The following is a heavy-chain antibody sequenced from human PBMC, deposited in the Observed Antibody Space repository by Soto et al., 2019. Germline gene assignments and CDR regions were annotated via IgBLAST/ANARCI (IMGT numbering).Heavy chain of an antibody. D-gene: IGHD6-19*01. Sequence: EXSVKVSCKASGYTFTSYGISWVRQAPGQGLEWMGWISAYNGNTNYAQKLQGRVTMTTDTSTSTAYMELRSLRSDDTAVYYCARISKAVADYYFDYWGQGTLVTVSS. CDR1: GYTFTSYG. V-gene: IGHV1-18*01. CDR3: ARISKAVADYYFDY. J-gene: IGHJ4*02. CDR2: ISAYNGNT.